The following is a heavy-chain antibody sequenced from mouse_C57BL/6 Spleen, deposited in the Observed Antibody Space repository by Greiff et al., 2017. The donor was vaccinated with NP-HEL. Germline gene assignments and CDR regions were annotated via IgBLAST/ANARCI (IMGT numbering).Heavy chain of an antibody. V-gene: IGHV1S81*02. D-gene: IGHD1-1*01. CDR3: ARIKKIVATYFDY. CDR1: GYTFTSYW. J-gene: IGHJ2*01. CDR2: TNPTNGRT. Sequence: QVHVKQSGAELVKAGASVKMSCKASGYTFTSYWMHWVKQRLGQGLEWFAETNPTNGRTYYNEKFKSKATLTVDKSSSTAYMLLSGPTFEDSAVYYCARIKKIVATYFDYWVQGTTLTVSS.